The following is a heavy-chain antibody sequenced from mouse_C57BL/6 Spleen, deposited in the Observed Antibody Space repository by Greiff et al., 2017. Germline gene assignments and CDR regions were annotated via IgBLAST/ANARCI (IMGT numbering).Heavy chain of an antibody. V-gene: IGHV1-7*01. CDR3: ALTAQATFSYWYFDV. CDR2: INPSSGYT. D-gene: IGHD3-2*02. CDR1: GYTFTSYW. J-gene: IGHJ1*03. Sequence: QVQLQQSGAELAKPGASVKLSCKASGYTFTSYWMHWVKQRPGQGLEWIGYINPSSGYTKYNQKFKDKATLTADKSSSTAYMQLSSLTYEDSAVYYCALTAQATFSYWYFDVWGTGTTVTVSS.